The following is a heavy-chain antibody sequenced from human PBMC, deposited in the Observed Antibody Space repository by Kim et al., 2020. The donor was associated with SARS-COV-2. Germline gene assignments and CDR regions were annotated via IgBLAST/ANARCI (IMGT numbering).Heavy chain of an antibody. CDR2: IYYSGTT. Sequence: SETLSLTCSVSGGSLSNYYWTWVRQPPGKGLEWIWYIYYSGTTYYNPSLKSRVTTSADTSKNQFSLKLSSVTAADTAVYYCARHPLAVGSKYLEIWGPGT. J-gene: IGHJ2*01. D-gene: IGHD1-1*01. CDR3: ARHPLAVGSKYLEI. CDR1: GGSLSNYY. V-gene: IGHV4-59*08.